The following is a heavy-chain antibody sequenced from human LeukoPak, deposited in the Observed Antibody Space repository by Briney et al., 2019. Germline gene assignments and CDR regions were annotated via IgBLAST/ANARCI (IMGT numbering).Heavy chain of an antibody. CDR1: GFTFDDYG. V-gene: IGHV3-21*01. CDR2: ISSSSSYI. Sequence: GGSLRLSCAASGFTFDDYGMSWVRQAPGKGLEWVSSISSSSSYIYYADSVKGRFTISRDNAKNSLYLQMNSLRAEDTAVYYCARDPGYSSGWPNNFDYWGQGTLVTVSS. D-gene: IGHD6-19*01. J-gene: IGHJ4*02. CDR3: ARDPGYSSGWPNNFDY.